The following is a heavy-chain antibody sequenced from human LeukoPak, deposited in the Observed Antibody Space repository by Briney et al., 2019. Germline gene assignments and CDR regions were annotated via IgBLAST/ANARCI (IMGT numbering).Heavy chain of an antibody. CDR1: GYSFTSYW. J-gene: IGHJ4*02. Sequence: GESLKISCKGSGYSFTSYWIGWARQMPGKGLEWMGIIYPGDSDTRYSPSFQGQVTISADKSISTAYLQWSSLKASDTAMYYCARRGVYCRSTSCYYFDYWGQGTLVTVSS. CDR3: ARRGVYCRSTSCYYFDY. CDR2: IYPGDSDT. D-gene: IGHD2-2*01. V-gene: IGHV5-51*01.